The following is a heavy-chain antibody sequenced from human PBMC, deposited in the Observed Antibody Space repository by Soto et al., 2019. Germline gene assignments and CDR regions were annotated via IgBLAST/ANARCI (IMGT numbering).Heavy chain of an antibody. CDR1: GYTFTDHY. CDR2: INPNSGGT. J-gene: IGHJ6*02. D-gene: IGHD6-13*01. V-gene: IGHV1-2*04. Sequence: ASVKVSCKASGYTFTDHYMHWVRQAPGQGLEWMGWINPNSGGTKYAQKFQGSVTMTRDTSISTAYMELSRLTSDDTTVYYSARAAAAGNWNYYYYYGMDVWGQGTTVTVSS. CDR3: ARAAAAGNWNYYYYYGMDV.